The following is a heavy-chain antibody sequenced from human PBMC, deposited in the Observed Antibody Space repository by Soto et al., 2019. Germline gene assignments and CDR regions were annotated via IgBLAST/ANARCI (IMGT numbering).Heavy chain of an antibody. D-gene: IGHD3-22*01. CDR3: ARDPLGYYDSSGYYPPGDAFDI. CDR1: GFTFSSYA. Sequence: GGSLRLSCAASGFTFSSYAMHWVRQAPGKGLEWVAVISYDGSDKYYADSVKGRFTISRDNSKNTLYLQMNSLRAEDTAVYYCARDPLGYYDSSGYYPPGDAFDIWGQGTMVTVSS. V-gene: IGHV3-30-3*01. J-gene: IGHJ3*02. CDR2: ISYDGSDK.